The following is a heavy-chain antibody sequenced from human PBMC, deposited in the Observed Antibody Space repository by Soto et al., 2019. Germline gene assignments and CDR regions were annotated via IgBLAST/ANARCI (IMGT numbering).Heavy chain of an antibody. Sequence: QLHLVQSGAVVKKPGASVTVSCSASGYPVTAYYMHWVRQAPGRGLEWMGGINPATGAAKYTQTFPGRVPMTRDTSTGTVFMELGGLTSEATAVFYWARGGGVGVAGSAAFDMWGQGTLVTVSS. CDR2: INPATGAA. V-gene: IGHV1-2*02. J-gene: IGHJ3*02. D-gene: IGHD3-3*01. CDR1: GYPVTAYY. CDR3: ARGGGVGVAGSAAFDM.